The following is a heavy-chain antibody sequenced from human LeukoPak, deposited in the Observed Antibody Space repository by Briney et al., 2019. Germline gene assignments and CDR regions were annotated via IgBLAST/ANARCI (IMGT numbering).Heavy chain of an antibody. CDR2: VGSGGET. CDR3: AKYFYSVDDFRTGRRYFNF. V-gene: IGHV3-23*01. CDR1: GFTVRNYA. Sequence: GSLSLSCATSGFTVRNYAMTWVRLAAGKGLEWVPSVGSGGETYYVDSVRGRFTISRDNSKKTLYLQMNSLRDEDTAMYFCAKYFYSVDDFRTGRRYFNFWGQGTLVTVSS. D-gene: IGHD3/OR15-3a*01. J-gene: IGHJ4*02.